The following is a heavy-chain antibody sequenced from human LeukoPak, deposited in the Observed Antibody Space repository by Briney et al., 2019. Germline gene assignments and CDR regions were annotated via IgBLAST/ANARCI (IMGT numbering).Heavy chain of an antibody. V-gene: IGHV3-66*01. CDR1: GFTVSSNY. J-gene: IGHJ4*02. Sequence: PGGSLRLSCAASGFTVSSNYMSWVRQAPGKGLEWVSLIYTGGDTYYADSVKGRFTLSRDNSKNTLYLQMNSLRAEDTAVYYCAREASVRGVTEYFDYWGQGTLVTVSS. D-gene: IGHD3-10*01. CDR3: AREASVRGVTEYFDY. CDR2: IYTGGDT.